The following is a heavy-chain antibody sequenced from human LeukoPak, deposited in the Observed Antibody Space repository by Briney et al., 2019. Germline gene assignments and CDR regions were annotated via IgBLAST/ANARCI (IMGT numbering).Heavy chain of an antibody. D-gene: IGHD2-2*01. CDR2: IIPIFDTA. Sequence: GASVKVSCKASGGTFSSYAISWVRQAPGQGLEWMGGIIPIFDTANYAQKFQGRVTITADESTSTAYMELSSLRSEDTAVYYCARERGDIVVVPAAGLYNWFDPWGQGTLVTVSS. CDR1: GGTFSSYA. V-gene: IGHV1-69*01. J-gene: IGHJ5*02. CDR3: ARERGDIVVVPAAGLYNWFDP.